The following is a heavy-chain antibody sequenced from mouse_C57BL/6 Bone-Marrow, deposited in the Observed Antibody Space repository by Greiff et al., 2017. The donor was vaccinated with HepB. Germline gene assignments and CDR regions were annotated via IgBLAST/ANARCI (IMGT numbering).Heavy chain of an antibody. CDR2: INPGSGGT. J-gene: IGHJ1*03. Sequence: QVHVKQSGAELVRPGTSVKVSCKASGYAFTNYLIEWVKQRPGQGLEWIGVINPGSGGTNYNEKFKGKATLTADKSSSTAYMQLSSLTSEDSAVYFCARSITTVVAHWYFDVWGTGTTVTVSS. V-gene: IGHV1-54*01. CDR3: ARSITTVVAHWYFDV. D-gene: IGHD1-1*01. CDR1: GYAFTNYL.